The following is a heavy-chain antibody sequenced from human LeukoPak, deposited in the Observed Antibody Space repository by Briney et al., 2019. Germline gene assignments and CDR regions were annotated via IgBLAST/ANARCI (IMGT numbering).Heavy chain of an antibody. J-gene: IGHJ4*02. V-gene: IGHV4-34*01. D-gene: IGHD6-19*01. CDR3: ARLIAVAGTRGADY. CDR1: GGSFSGYY. Sequence: ASETLSLTCAVYGGSFSGYYWSWIRQPPGKGLEWIGEINHRGSTNYNPSLKSRVTISVDTSKNQFSLKLSSVTAADTAVYYCARLIAVAGTRGADYWGQGTLVTVSS. CDR2: INHRGST.